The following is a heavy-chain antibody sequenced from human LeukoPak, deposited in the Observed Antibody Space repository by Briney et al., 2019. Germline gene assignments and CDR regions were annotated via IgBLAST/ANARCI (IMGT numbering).Heavy chain of an antibody. V-gene: IGHV3-23*01. D-gene: IGHD6-13*01. CDR2: ISGSGGST. Sequence: GGSLRLSCAASGFTFSSYSMNWVRQAPGKGLEWVSGISGSGGSTYYADSVKGRFTISRDNSKNTLYLQMNSLRAEDTAVYHCAKGPPGIHRMTWFDPWGQGTLVTVSS. J-gene: IGHJ5*02. CDR3: AKGPPGIHRMTWFDP. CDR1: GFTFSSYS.